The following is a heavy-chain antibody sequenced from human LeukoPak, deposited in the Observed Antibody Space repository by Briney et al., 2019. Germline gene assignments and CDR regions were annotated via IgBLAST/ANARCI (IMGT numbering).Heavy chain of an antibody. V-gene: IGHV3-7*01. CDR3: ARESSDWSLDH. D-gene: IGHD3-9*01. CDR2: IKQDGSER. J-gene: IGHJ4*02. Sequence: GGSLRLSCAASGFTFSSYWMSWVRQAPGKGLEWVANIKQDGSERYYVDSVKGRFTMSRDNAKNSLYLQMNSLRVEDTAVYYCARESSDWSLDHWGQGTLVTVSS. CDR1: GFTFSSYW.